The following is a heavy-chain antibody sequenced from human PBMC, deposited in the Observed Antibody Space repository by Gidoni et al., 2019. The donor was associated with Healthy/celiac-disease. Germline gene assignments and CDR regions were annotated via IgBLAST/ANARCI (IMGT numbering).Heavy chain of an antibody. CDR2: IYWNDDK. D-gene: IGHD3-22*01. J-gene: IGHJ5*02. V-gene: IGHV2-5*01. CDR1: GFSLSTSGVV. CDR3: AHCSYYYDSSGYYPRDWFDP. Sequence: QITLKESGPTLVKPTQTLTLTCTFSGFSLSTSGVVVGWIRHPPGKALEWLALIYWNDDKRYSPSLKSRRTITKDTSKNQVVLTMTNMDPVDTATYYCAHCSYYYDSSGYYPRDWFDPWGQGTLVTVSS.